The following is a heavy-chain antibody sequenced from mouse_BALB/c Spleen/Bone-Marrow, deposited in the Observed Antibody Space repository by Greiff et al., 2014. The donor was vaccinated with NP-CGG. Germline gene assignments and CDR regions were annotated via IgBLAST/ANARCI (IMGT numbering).Heavy chain of an antibody. CDR2: IWAGGST. CDR3: ARGPFITTVHYYAMDY. V-gene: IGHV2-9*02. Sequence: VNVVESGPGLVAPSQSLSITCTVSGFSLTSYGVHWVRQPPGKGLEWLGVIWAGGSTNYNSALVSRLSISKDNSKSQVFLKMNSLQTDDTAMYYCARGPFITTVHYYAMDYWGQGTSVTVSS. J-gene: IGHJ4*01. CDR1: GFSLTSYG. D-gene: IGHD1-2*01.